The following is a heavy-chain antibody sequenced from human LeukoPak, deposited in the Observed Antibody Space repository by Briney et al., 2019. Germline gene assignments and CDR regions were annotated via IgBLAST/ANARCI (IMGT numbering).Heavy chain of an antibody. CDR2: IWPDGSNK. D-gene: IGHD3-10*01. Sequence: GGSLRLSCAASGFTFSTYGVHWVRQAPGKGLEWVAVIWPDGSNKYYADSVKGRFTISRDNSKSTLYLQMNSLRAEDTAVYYCARARGPFDYWGQGTLVTVSS. J-gene: IGHJ4*02. V-gene: IGHV3-33*01. CDR3: ARARGPFDY. CDR1: GFTFSTYG.